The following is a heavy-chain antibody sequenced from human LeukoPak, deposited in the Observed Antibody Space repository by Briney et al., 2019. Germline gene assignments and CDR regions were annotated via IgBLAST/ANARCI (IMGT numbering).Heavy chain of an antibody. J-gene: IGHJ4*02. D-gene: IGHD6-19*01. CDR1: GFTFSSYA. Sequence: GGSLRLSCAASGFTFSSYAMSWVRQAPGRGLEWVGRSRNKANSYSTEYAASVRGRFTISRDDSKNSLDLQMNILKTEDTAVYYCARDVYDSGRYYFDSWGQGALVTVSA. V-gene: IGHV3-72*01. CDR2: SRNKANSYST. CDR3: ARDVYDSGRYYFDS.